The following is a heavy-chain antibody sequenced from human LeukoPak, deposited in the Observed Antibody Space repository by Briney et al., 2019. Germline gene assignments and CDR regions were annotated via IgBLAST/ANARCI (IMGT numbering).Heavy chain of an antibody. V-gene: IGHV4-39*07. Sequence: SETRSLTCTVSLGSISSSNYFWGWIRQPPGKGLEWIGTIYYTGSTYYSPSLKSRVTMSLDTSKNQFSLKLSSVTAADAAVYYCARVGLARRGAFDIWXXXXXXTXSS. CDR1: LGSISSSNYF. J-gene: IGHJ3*02. CDR2: IYYTGST. D-gene: IGHD6-6*01. CDR3: ARVGLARRGAFDI.